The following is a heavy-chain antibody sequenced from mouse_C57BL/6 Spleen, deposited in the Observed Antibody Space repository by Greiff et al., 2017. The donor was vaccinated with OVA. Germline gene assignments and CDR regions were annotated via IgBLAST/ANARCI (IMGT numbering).Heavy chain of an antibody. CDR3: ARGDSSGWSY. J-gene: IGHJ3*01. CDR1: GYTFTSYW. V-gene: IGHV1-59*01. D-gene: IGHD3-2*02. CDR2: IDPSDSYT. Sequence: QVQLQQPGAELVRPGTSVKLSCKASGYTFTSYWMHWVKQRPGQGLEWIGVIDPSDSYTNYNQKFKGKATLTVDTSSSTAYMQLSSLTSEDSAVYYCARGDSSGWSYWGQGTLVTVSA.